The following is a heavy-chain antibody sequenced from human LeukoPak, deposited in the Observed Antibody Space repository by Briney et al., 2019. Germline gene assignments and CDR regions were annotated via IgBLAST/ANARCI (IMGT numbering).Heavy chain of an antibody. J-gene: IGHJ4*02. Sequence: GASVKVSCKASGHTFINYYMHWVRQAPGQGLEWMGIINRSAGSTSYAQKFQGRVTMSRDTSTSTFYMDLSSLRSEDTAVYFCARGTLTAQVDHWGQGTLVTVSS. D-gene: IGHD2-21*02. CDR1: GHTFINYY. CDR2: INRSAGST. V-gene: IGHV1-46*01. CDR3: ARGTLTAQVDH.